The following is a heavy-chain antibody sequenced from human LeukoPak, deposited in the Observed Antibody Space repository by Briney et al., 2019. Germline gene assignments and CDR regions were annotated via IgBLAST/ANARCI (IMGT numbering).Heavy chain of an antibody. V-gene: IGHV5-51*01. D-gene: IGHD6-13*01. CDR1: GYSFTSYW. CDR3: AKPHSSSWSDYFDY. Sequence: GESLKISCKGSGYSFTSYWIGRVRQIPGKGLEWMGIIYPGDADTRCSPSLQGQVTISADKSISTAYLQWSSLKASDTAMYYCAKPHSSSWSDYFDYWGQGTLVTVSS. J-gene: IGHJ4*02. CDR2: IYPGDADT.